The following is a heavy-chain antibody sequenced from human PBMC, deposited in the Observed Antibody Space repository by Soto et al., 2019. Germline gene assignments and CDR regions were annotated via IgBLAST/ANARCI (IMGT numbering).Heavy chain of an antibody. V-gene: IGHV4-59*12. J-gene: IGHJ4*02. CDR1: DGSISSYY. Sequence: SETLSLTCTVSDGSISSYYWSWIRQPPGKGLEWIGYIYHSGSTYYNPSLKSRVTISVDRSKNQFSLKLSSVTAADTAVYYCARGNVVPLDYWGQGTLVTVSS. CDR2: IYHSGST. D-gene: IGHD2-21*01. CDR3: ARGNVVPLDY.